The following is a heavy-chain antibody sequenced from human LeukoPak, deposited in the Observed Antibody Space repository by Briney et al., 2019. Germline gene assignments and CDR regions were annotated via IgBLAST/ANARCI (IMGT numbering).Heavy chain of an antibody. D-gene: IGHD6-19*01. CDR2: IYYSGSI. CDR3: ARSSGWLTDAFDI. Sequence: SDTLSLTCAVSGYSISSSNWWGWIRQPPGKGLEWIGYIYYSGSICYNPSLKSRVTMSVDTSKNQFSLKLSSVTAVDTAVYYCARSSGWLTDAFDIWGQGTMVTVSS. V-gene: IGHV4-28*05. CDR1: GYSISSSNW. J-gene: IGHJ3*02.